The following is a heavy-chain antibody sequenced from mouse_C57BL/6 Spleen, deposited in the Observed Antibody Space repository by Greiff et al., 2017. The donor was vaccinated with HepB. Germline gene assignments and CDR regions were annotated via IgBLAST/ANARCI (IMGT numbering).Heavy chain of an antibody. V-gene: IGHV3-6*01. CDR3: ARESFAY. CDR1: GYSITSGYY. CDR2: ISYDGSN. Sequence: EVQLQQSGPGLVKPSQSLSLTCSVTGYSITSGYYWNWIRQFPGNKLEWMGYISYDGSNNYNPSLKNRISITRDTSKNQFFLKLNSVTTEDTATYYCARESFAYWGQGTLVTVSA. J-gene: IGHJ3*01.